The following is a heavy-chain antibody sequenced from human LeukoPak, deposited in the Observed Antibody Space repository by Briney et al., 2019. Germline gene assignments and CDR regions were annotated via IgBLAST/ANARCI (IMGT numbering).Heavy chain of an antibody. CDR2: IYYSGST. J-gene: IGHJ4*02. V-gene: IGHV4-59*01. D-gene: IGHD3-22*01. CDR1: GGSISSYY. Sequence: SETLSLTCAVSGGSISSYYWSWIRQPPGKGLEWIGYIYYSGSTNYNPSLKSRVTISVDTSKNQFSLKLSSVTAADTAVYYCARDRYDSSGYYSDYWGQGTLVTVSS. CDR3: ARDRYDSSGYYSDY.